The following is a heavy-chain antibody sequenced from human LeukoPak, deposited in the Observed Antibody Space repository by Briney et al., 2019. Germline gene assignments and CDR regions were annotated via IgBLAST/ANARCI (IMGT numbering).Heavy chain of an antibody. J-gene: IGHJ3*02. CDR1: GYILTELS. D-gene: IGHD3-22*01. V-gene: IGHV1-24*01. CDR3: ATYYYDSSGTHDAFDI. CDR2: FDPEDGET. Sequence: ASVEVSCKVSGYILTELSMHWVRQAPGKGLEWMGGFDPEDGETIYAQKFQGRVTMTEDTSTDTAYMELSSLRSEDTAVYYCATYYYDSSGTHDAFDIWGQGTMVTVSS.